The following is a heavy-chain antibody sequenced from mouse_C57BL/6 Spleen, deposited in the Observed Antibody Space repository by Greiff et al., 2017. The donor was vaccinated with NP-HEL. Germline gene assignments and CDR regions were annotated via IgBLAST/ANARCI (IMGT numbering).Heavy chain of an antibody. CDR3: ARPPGSGYAFAF. CDR2: IDPANGNT. V-gene: IGHV14-3*01. Sequence: VQLKESVAELVRPGASVKLSCTASGFNIKNTYMHWVKQRPEQGLEWIGRIDPANGNTKYAPKFQGKATITADTSSNTAYLQRSSLTSEDHAIYYRARPPGSGYAFAFRGQGTLGTVSA. CDR1: GFNIKNTY. J-gene: IGHJ3*01. D-gene: IGHD3-2*02.